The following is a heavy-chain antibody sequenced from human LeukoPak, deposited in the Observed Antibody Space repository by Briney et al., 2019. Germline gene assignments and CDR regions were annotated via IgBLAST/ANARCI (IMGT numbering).Heavy chain of an antibody. V-gene: IGHV3-33*06. J-gene: IGHJ4*02. CDR3: AKQLGYCSDGSCYFPY. CDR1: GFTFSSYG. D-gene: IGHD2-15*01. Sequence: PGGSLRLSCAASGFTFSSYGMHWVRQAPGKGLEWVAVIWYDGSNKYYADSVQGRFTISRDNSKSTLCLQMNSLRAEDTAVYYCAKQLGYCSDGSCYFPYWGQGTLVTVSS. CDR2: IWYDGSNK.